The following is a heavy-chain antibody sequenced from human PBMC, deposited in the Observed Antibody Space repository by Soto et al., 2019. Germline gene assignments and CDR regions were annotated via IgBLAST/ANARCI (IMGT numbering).Heavy chain of an antibody. Sequence: PSETLSLTCTVSGGSISSGDYYWSWIRQPPGKGLEWIGYIYYSGSTYHNPSLKSRVTISVDTSKNQFSLKLSSVTAADTAVYYCASNSYGYTFYAYWGKGTLVTLSS. V-gene: IGHV4-30-4*01. D-gene: IGHD5-18*01. CDR2: IYYSGST. CDR3: ASNSYGYTFYAY. CDR1: GGSISSGDYY. J-gene: IGHJ4*02.